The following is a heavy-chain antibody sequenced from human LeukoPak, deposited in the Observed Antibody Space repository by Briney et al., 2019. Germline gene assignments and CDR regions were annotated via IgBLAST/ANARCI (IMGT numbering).Heavy chain of an antibody. J-gene: IGHJ4*02. CDR3: ARSYSSSWYDS. CDR2: IYSDGST. V-gene: IGHV3-53*01. D-gene: IGHD6-13*01. Sequence: GGSLRLSCAASGFTVSSNYMSWVRQAPGKGLEWVSVIYSDGSTYYADSAKGRFTISRDNSKNTLYLQMNSLRAEDTAVYYCARSYSSSWYDSWGQGTLVTVSS. CDR1: GFTVSSNY.